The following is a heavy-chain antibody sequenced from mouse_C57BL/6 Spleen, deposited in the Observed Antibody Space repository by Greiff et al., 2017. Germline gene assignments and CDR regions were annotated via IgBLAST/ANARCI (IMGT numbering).Heavy chain of an antibody. J-gene: IGHJ4*01. CDR2: IRNKANGYTT. Sequence: EVQLVESGGGLVQPGGSLSLSCAASGFTFTDYYMSWVRQPPGKALEWLGFIRNKANGYTTEYSASVKGRFTISRDNSQSILYLQMNALRAEDSATYYCASIYYDYDDAMDYWGQGTSVTVSS. D-gene: IGHD2-4*01. V-gene: IGHV7-3*01. CDR1: GFTFTDYY. CDR3: ASIYYDYDDAMDY.